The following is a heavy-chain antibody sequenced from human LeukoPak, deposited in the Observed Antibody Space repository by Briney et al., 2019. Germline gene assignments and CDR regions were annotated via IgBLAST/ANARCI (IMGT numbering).Heavy chain of an antibody. D-gene: IGHD2-2*01. Sequence: PSETLSLTCAVYGGSFSGYYWSWIRQPPGKGLEWIGEINHSGSTNYNPSLKSRVTISVDTSKNQFSLKLSSVTAADTAVYYCARGNAYCSSTSCLPFDSWGQGTLVTVSS. J-gene: IGHJ4*02. V-gene: IGHV4-34*01. CDR2: INHSGST. CDR1: GGSFSGYY. CDR3: ARGNAYCSSTSCLPFDS.